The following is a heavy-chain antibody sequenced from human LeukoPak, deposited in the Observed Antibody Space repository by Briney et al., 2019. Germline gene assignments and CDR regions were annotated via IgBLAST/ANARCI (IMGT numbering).Heavy chain of an antibody. V-gene: IGHV3-23*01. CDR2: ISGSGGST. CDR1: GFTFSSYA. CDR3: AKASSLLWFGESPADY. Sequence: PVGSLRLSCAASGFTFSSYAMSWVRQAPGKGLEWVSAISGSGGSTYYADSVKGRFTISRDNSKNTLYLQMNSLRAEDTAVYYCAKASSLLWFGESPADYWGQGTLVTVSS. J-gene: IGHJ4*02. D-gene: IGHD3-10*01.